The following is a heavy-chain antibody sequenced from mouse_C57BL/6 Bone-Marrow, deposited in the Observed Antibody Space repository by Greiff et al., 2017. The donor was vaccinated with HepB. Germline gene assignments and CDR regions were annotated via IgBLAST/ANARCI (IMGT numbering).Heavy chain of an antibody. Sequence: QVQLQQSGPGLVQPSQSLSITCTVSGFSLTSYGVHWVRQSPGKGLEWLGVIWRGGSTDYNAAFMSRLSITKDNSKSQVFFKMNSLQADDTAIYYCAKWRWGYYYPYYAMDYWGQGTSVTVSS. J-gene: IGHJ4*01. CDR3: AKWRWGYYYPYYAMDY. V-gene: IGHV2-5*01. CDR1: GFSLTSYG. D-gene: IGHD1-1*01. CDR2: IWRGGST.